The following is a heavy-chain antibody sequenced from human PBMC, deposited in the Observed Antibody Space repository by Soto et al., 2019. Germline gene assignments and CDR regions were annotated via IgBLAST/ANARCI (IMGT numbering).Heavy chain of an antibody. Sequence: SETLSLTCTVSGGSISGSSYYWGWIRQPPGKGLEWIGCIYYTGNTYYNPSLKSRVTISVDTSKNQFSLKLSSVTAADTAVFYCARHSVPYYFDYWGQGTLVTVSS. V-gene: IGHV4-39*01. CDR3: ARHSVPYYFDY. CDR1: GGSISGSSYY. D-gene: IGHD1-1*01. CDR2: IYYTGNT. J-gene: IGHJ4*02.